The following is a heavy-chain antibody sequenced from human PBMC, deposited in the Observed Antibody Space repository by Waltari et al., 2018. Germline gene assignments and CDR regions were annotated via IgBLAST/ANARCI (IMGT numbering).Heavy chain of an antibody. V-gene: IGHV3-53*04. D-gene: IGHD3-10*01. CDR2: IYNGGAT. Sequence: VQLLESGGGLVQPGGSLRLSCVASGFLLSRHYLTWVGQAPGKGLEWVSVIYNGGATYYADAVKGRFTISRDTSKNTLFLQMNSLRPEDTAMYYCVGTDYVSGTNRLQSFVWGQGALVTVSS. CDR1: GFLLSRHY. J-gene: IGHJ4*02. CDR3: VGTDYVSGTNRLQSFV.